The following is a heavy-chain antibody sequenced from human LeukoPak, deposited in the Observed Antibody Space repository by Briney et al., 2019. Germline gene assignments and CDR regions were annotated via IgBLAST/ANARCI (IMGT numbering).Heavy chain of an antibody. CDR2: ISVSGDNT. CDR3: ARPYSSSVQRYFDY. J-gene: IGHJ4*02. Sequence: PGGSLRLSCAGSGFTFSSHAMRWVRQAPGKGLEWVSAISVSGDNTYYADSVKGRFTISRDNSKNTLYLQMNSLRAEDTAVYYCARPYSSSVQRYFDYWGQGTLVTVSS. D-gene: IGHD2-2*01. V-gene: IGHV3-23*01. CDR1: GFTFSSHA.